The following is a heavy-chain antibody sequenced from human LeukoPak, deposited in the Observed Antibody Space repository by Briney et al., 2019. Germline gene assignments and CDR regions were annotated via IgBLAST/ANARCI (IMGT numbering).Heavy chain of an antibody. CDR1: GFPFTSYA. CDR3: ARLEGLGYRGGWLDS. D-gene: IGHD3-16*02. Sequence: ASVKVSCKASGFPFTSYAIHWVRQAPGQRLEWMGWVNADNSNTKYSQEFQGRVTITRDTSASTAYMDLNRLRSEDMAVYYCARLEGLGYRGGWLDSWGQGTLVTVSS. V-gene: IGHV1-3*03. J-gene: IGHJ5*01. CDR2: VNADNSNT.